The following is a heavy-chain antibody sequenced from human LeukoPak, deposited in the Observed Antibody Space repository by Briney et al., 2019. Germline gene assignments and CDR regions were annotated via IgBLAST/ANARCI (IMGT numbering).Heavy chain of an antibody. V-gene: IGHV4-59*01. Sequence: SETLSLTCTVSGGSISNYYWSWVRQPPGKGLEWIGHIYYTRSANYNPSLETQVTISVDTSKNQFSLKLSSVTAADTAVYYCARTNYYGSGTYIDYWGQGILVTVSS. CDR3: ARTNYYGSGTYIDY. J-gene: IGHJ4*02. CDR1: GGSISNYY. CDR2: IYYTRSA. D-gene: IGHD3-10*01.